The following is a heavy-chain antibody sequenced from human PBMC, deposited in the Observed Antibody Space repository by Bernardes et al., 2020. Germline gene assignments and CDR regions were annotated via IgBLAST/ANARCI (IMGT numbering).Heavy chain of an antibody. Sequence: GGSLRLSCAASGFTFSSYGMHWVRQAPGKGLEWVAVISYDGSNKYYADSVKGRFTISRDNSKNTLYLQMNSLRAEDTAVYYCAKDRADIVVVVAADFDYWGQGTLVTVSS. CDR1: GFTFSSYG. V-gene: IGHV3-30*18. CDR3: AKDRADIVVVVAADFDY. CDR2: ISYDGSNK. D-gene: IGHD2-15*01. J-gene: IGHJ4*02.